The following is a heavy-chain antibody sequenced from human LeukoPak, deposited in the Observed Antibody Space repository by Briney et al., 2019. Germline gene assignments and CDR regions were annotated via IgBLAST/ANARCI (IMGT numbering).Heavy chain of an antibody. CDR3: AKSVTAAGTYAFDI. D-gene: IGHD6-13*01. Sequence: GGSLRLPCAASGFTFSSYAMSWVRQAPGKGLEWVSSLRGNGGSTEYVDSVRGRFVISRDNSRNTLYLQMNSLRAEDTAVYYCAKSVTAAGTYAFDIWGQGTVVTVSS. V-gene: IGHV3-23*01. CDR2: LRGNGGST. J-gene: IGHJ3*02. CDR1: GFTFSSYA.